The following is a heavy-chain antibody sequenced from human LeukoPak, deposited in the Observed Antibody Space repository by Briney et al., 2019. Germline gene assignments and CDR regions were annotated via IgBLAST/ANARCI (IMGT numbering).Heavy chain of an antibody. D-gene: IGHD6-19*01. CDR2: IYFSGTR. CDR3: ARHVSGWYPLLDH. Sequence: SETLSLTCTVSGASIGFYYWSWIRQPPGKGLVWIGYIYFSGTRNYNPSLKSRVTISGDTSKSQFSLKLSSVTAADTAVYYCARHVSGWYPLLDHWGQGILVAVSS. CDR1: GASIGFYY. J-gene: IGHJ4*02. V-gene: IGHV4-59*08.